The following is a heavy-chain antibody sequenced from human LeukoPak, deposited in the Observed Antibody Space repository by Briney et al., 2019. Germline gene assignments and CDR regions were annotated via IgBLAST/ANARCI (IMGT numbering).Heavy chain of an antibody. V-gene: IGHV4-30-4*01. CDR2: IYYSGST. Sequence: SQTLSLTCTVSGGSFSSGDYYWSWIRQPPGKGLEWIGYIYYSGSTYYNPSLKSRVTISVDTSKNQFSLKLSSVTAADTAVYYCASADAAEYFQHWGQGTLVTVSS. J-gene: IGHJ1*01. D-gene: IGHD2-15*01. CDR3: ASADAAEYFQH. CDR1: GGSFSSGDYY.